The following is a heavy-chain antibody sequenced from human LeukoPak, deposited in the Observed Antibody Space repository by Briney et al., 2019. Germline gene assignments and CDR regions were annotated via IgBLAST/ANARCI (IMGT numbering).Heavy chain of an antibody. CDR1: GFTLSNYG. V-gene: IGHV3-30*19. Sequence: GGSLRLSCAASGFTLSNYGMHWVRQAPGKGLEWVAVMSNDGSIKKYANSVKGRFTISRDNSKNTLYLQMDSLRAEDTAVYYCAREFTIFGVVIQRYDAFDIWGQGTMVTVSS. J-gene: IGHJ3*02. CDR2: MSNDGSIK. D-gene: IGHD3-3*01. CDR3: AREFTIFGVVIQRYDAFDI.